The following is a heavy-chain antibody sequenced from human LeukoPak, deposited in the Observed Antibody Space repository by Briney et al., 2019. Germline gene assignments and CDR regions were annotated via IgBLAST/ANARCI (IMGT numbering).Heavy chain of an antibody. CDR3: ARDVTIVVFPAAMRLFDY. J-gene: IGHJ4*02. Sequence: ASVKVSCKASGYTFTGYYMHWVRQAPGQGLEWMGWINPNSGGTNYAQKFQGRVTMTRDTSISTAYMELSRLRSDDTAVYYCARDVTIVVFPAAMRLFDYWGQGTLVTVSS. CDR1: GYTFTGYY. D-gene: IGHD2-2*01. CDR2: INPNSGGT. V-gene: IGHV1-2*02.